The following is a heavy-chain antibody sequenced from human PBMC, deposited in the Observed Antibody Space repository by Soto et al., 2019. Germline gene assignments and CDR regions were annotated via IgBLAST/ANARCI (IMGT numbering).Heavy chain of an antibody. V-gene: IGHV3-33*01. J-gene: IGHJ6*03. CDR2: IWYDGSKK. D-gene: IGHD3-10*01. CDR3: ARDRVRMDV. CDR1: GFTFSSYG. Sequence: QVQLVESGGGVVQPGSSLRLSCAASGFTFSSYGMNWVRQVPGKGLEWVADIWYDGSKKNYADSLKGRFTISRDNSKNTLYLQMNSLRVEDTALYYCARDRVRMDVW.